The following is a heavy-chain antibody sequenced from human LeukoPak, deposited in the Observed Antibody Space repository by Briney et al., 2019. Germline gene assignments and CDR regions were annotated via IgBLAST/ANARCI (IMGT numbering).Heavy chain of an antibody. J-gene: IGHJ4*02. Sequence: GESLKISCKGSGNSFTNYWIAWVRQMPGKGLEWMGVIYPGDSDTRYNPSFQGQVTISADRSFGTAYLQWGSLKASDSAMYYCARREATTEYFDFWGQGTLVTVSS. CDR1: GNSFTNYW. CDR2: IYPGDSDT. D-gene: IGHD1-7*01. V-gene: IGHV5-51*01. CDR3: ARREATTEYFDF.